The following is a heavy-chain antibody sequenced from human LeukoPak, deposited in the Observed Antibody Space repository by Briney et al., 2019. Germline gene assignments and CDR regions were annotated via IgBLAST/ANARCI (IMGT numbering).Heavy chain of an antibody. J-gene: IGHJ4*02. D-gene: IGHD5-12*01. CDR2: INHSGST. CDR3: ARARGIVATMVDY. CDR1: GGSFSGYY. Sequence: PSETLSLTCAVYGGSFSGYYWSWIRQPPGKGLEWIGEINHSGSTNYNPSLKSRVTISVDTSKNQFSLKLGSVTAADTAVYYCARARGIVATMVDYWGQGTLVTVSS. V-gene: IGHV4-34*01.